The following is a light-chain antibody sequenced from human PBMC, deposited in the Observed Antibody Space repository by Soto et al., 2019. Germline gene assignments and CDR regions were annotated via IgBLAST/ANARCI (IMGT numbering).Light chain of an antibody. CDR2: TTN. CDR3: ATWDGGLSGPFV. J-gene: IGLJ1*01. CDR1: NSNIGSDI. V-gene: IGLV1-44*01. Sequence: QSVLTQPPSASGTPGQRATISCCGSNSNIGSDIVNCYQLLPGAAPEVLINTTNQRPSGVPERFSGSKSGTSASLAISGLQSEDEANSSCATWDGGLSGPFVFGTGTKVTFL.